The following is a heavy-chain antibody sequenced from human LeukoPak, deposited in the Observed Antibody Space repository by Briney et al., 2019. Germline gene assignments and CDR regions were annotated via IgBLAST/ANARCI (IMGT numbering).Heavy chain of an antibody. D-gene: IGHD3-10*01. CDR3: AREWFGDDWFDP. V-gene: IGHV1-2*02. J-gene: IGHJ5*02. CDR2: INPNSGGT. CDR1: GSTFTDYY. Sequence: ASVKVSCKASGSTFTDYYMHWVRQAPGQGLEWMGWINPNSGGTNYAQKFQGRVTMTRDTSISTAYMELSRLRSDDTAVYYCAREWFGDDWFDPWGQGTLVTVSS.